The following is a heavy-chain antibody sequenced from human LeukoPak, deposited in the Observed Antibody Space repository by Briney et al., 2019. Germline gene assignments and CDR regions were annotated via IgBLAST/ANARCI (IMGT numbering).Heavy chain of an antibody. CDR2: INHSGST. J-gene: IGHJ4*02. CDR1: GGSLSGYY. Sequence: SETLSLTCAVYGGSLSGYYWSWIRQPPGKGLEWIGAINHSGSTNYNPSLKSRVTISVDPSKNQFSLKLSSETAAEKAVYYCGRERKGLLRGVFDYWGQGTLVTVSS. D-gene: IGHD3-22*01. V-gene: IGHV4-34*01. CDR3: GRERKGLLRGVFDY.